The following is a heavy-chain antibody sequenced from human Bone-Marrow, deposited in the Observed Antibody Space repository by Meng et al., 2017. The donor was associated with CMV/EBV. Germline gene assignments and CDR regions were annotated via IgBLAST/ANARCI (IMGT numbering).Heavy chain of an antibody. Sequence: GESLKISCAASGFTFSSYGMHWVRQAPGKGLEWVAVIWYDGSNKYYADSVKGRFTISRDNSKNALYLQMNSLRAEDTAVYYCAKDLSRYYYYGMDVWGQGTTVTVSS. CDR1: GFTFSSYG. CDR3: AKDLSRYYYYGMDV. CDR2: IWYDGSNK. J-gene: IGHJ6*02. D-gene: IGHD2-2*01. V-gene: IGHV3-33*06.